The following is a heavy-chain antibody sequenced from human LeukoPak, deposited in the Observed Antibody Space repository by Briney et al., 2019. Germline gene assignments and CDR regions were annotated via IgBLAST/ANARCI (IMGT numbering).Heavy chain of an antibody. CDR1: GFTFSSYA. Sequence: PGGSLRLSCAASGFTFSSYAMSWVRQAPGKGLEWVSAISGSGGSTYYADSVKGRFTISRDNSKSTLYLQMNSLRAEDRAVYYCAKEQTSSGFFDYWGQGTLVTVSS. CDR2: ISGSGGST. V-gene: IGHV3-23*01. CDR3: AKEQTSSGFFDY. J-gene: IGHJ4*02. D-gene: IGHD2-2*01.